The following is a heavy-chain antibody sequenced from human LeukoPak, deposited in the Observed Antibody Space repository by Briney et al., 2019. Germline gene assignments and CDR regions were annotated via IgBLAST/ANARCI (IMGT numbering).Heavy chain of an antibody. J-gene: IGHJ4*02. CDR1: GGSISSSNW. V-gene: IGHV4-4*02. CDR2: IYHSGST. D-gene: IGHD3-16*01. CDR3: ARDGLWGSYLDY. Sequence: SETLSLTCVVSGGSISSSNWWTWVRQSPGKGLEWIGDIYHSGSTKYNFSLEGRVTMSVDNSKNQISLILFSVTAADSAVYYCARDGLWGSYLDYWGQGTLVTVSS.